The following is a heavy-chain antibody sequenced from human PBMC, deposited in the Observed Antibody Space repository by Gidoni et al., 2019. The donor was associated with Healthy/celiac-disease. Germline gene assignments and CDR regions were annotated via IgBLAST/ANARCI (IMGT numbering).Heavy chain of an antibody. CDR2: ISSSSSYI. D-gene: IGHD3-22*01. CDR3: ARYLNYYDSSGGLGY. Sequence: EVQLVESGGGLVKPGGSLRLYCAASGFTFSSYGMNWVRQAPGKGLEWVSSISSSSSYIYYADSVKGRFTISRDNAKNSLYLQMNSLRAEDTAVYYCARYLNYYDSSGGLGYWGQGTLVTVSS. CDR1: GFTFSSYG. V-gene: IGHV3-21*01. J-gene: IGHJ4*02.